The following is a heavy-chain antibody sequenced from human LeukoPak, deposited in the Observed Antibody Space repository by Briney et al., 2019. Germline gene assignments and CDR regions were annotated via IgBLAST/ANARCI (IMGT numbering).Heavy chain of an antibody. CDR2: ISGSGNII. J-gene: IGHJ6*02. CDR3: ARPRSDLYGMDV. CDR1: ELIFSSYE. Sequence: GGSLRLSCIASELIFSSYEMNWVRQAPGKGLEWVSYISGSGNIIYYADSVNGRFTISRDNAKNSLYLQMNSLRVEDTAVYYCARPRSDLYGMDVWGQGTTVTVSS. V-gene: IGHV3-48*03.